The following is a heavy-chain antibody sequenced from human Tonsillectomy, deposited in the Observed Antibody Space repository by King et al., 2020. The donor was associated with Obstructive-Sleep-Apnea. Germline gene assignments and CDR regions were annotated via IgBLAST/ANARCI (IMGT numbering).Heavy chain of an antibody. J-gene: IGHJ4*02. CDR1: GFTFSTYA. D-gene: IGHD3-16*01. CDR2: ISDDVNNK. Sequence: VQLVESGGGVVQPGRSLRLSCAASGFTFSTYAIKWVRRAPGKGLEWVARISDDVNNKYYADSVKGRFTISRDNSKNTLYLQMNSLRTEDTATYYCARRLPEKRGIDYWGQGTLVTVSS. CDR3: ARRLPEKRGIDY. V-gene: IGHV3-30-3*01.